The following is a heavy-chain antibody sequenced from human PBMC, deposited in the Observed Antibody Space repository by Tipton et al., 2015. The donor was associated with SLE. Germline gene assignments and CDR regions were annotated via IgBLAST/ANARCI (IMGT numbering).Heavy chain of an antibody. CDR2: IFHSGVT. J-gene: IGHJ4*02. CDR3: ARVAPAEVFDY. CDR1: GGSFNGYF. D-gene: IGHD2-2*01. V-gene: IGHV4-34*12. Sequence: TLSLTCAVYGGSFNGYFWTWIRQPPGKGLERIGEIFHSGVTNYNPSLRSRVTISVDVSKNQVSLKLSSVTAADTAVYYCARVAPAEVFDYWGQGTLVTVSS.